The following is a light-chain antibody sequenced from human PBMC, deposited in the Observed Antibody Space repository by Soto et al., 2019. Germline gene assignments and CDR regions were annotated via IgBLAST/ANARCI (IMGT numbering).Light chain of an antibody. J-gene: IGLJ1*01. Sequence: QSALTQPPSASGSPGQSVTISCTGTSSDVGGYNYVSWYQQHPGKAPKLMIYKVAERPSGVPDRFSGSKSGNTASLTVSGLQAEDEADYYCSSYAGTSFYVFGTGTKLTVL. V-gene: IGLV2-8*01. CDR1: SSDVGGYNY. CDR3: SSYAGTSFYV. CDR2: KVA.